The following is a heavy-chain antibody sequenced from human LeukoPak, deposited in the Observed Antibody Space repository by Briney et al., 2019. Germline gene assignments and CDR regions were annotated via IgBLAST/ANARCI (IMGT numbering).Heavy chain of an antibody. V-gene: IGHV3-23*01. CDR2: ISGSGGST. CDR3: AKDITYDSSGYYYVAYYFDY. Sequence: PGGSLRLSCAASGFTFSSYAMSWVRQAPGKGLEWVSAISGSGGSTYYADSVKGRFTISRDNSKNTLYLQMNSLGAEDTAVYYCAKDITYDSSGYYYVAYYFDYWGQGTLVTVSS. J-gene: IGHJ4*02. D-gene: IGHD3-22*01. CDR1: GFTFSSYA.